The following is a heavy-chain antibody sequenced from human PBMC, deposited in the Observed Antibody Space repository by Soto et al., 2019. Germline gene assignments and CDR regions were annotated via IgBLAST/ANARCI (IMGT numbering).Heavy chain of an antibody. CDR1: GYMFVTYG. V-gene: IGHV1-18*01. CDR2: ISAYNGNT. CDR3: ARDSDGSGSYYTDY. D-gene: IGHD3-10*01. Sequence: ASVKVSCKASGYMFVTYGINWVRQAPGQGLEWMGWISAYNGNTKYAQNLQGRVTMTTDASTSTAYMEMRSLRSDDTAVYYCARDSDGSGSYYTDYWGQGTLVTVST. J-gene: IGHJ4*02.